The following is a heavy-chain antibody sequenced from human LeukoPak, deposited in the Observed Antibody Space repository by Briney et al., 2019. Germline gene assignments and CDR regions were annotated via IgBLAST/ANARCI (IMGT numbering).Heavy chain of an antibody. D-gene: IGHD6-19*01. J-gene: IGHJ4*02. V-gene: IGHV3-23*01. CDR3: AKAPGSGWYGDYFDY. Sequence: QAGGSLRLPCAASGFTFSSYAMSWVRQAPGKGLEWVSAISGSGGSTYYADSVKGRFTISRDNSKNTLYLQMNSLRAEDTAVYYCAKAPGSGWYGDYFDYWGQGTLVTVSS. CDR2: ISGSGGST. CDR1: GFTFSSYA.